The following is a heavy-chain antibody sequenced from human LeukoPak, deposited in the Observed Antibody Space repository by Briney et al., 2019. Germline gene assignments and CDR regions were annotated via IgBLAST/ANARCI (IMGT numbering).Heavy chain of an antibody. CDR2: ISSGGSTI. CDR1: GFTFSDYY. Sequence: GGSLRLSCAASGFTFSDYYMSWIRQAPGKGLEWVSYISSGGSTIYYADSVKGRFTTSRDNARNSLYLQMSSLRAEDTAVYYCARYCSGGSCNAAGYWGQGTLVTVSS. J-gene: IGHJ4*02. V-gene: IGHV3-11*01. CDR3: ARYCSGGSCNAAGY. D-gene: IGHD2-15*01.